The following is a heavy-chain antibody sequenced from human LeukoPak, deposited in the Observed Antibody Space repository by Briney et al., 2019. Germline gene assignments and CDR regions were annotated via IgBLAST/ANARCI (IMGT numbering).Heavy chain of an antibody. Sequence: SDTLSLTRTVSGGSRSSDSWRWIPHPPGQGLECIGYISHRGSTRHNPPLKTRVTISVDPSKSQLSLQLRSVTAADTAVYYCARRTRSFSYTYGDAYYCYYMDVWGKGTTVIVS. D-gene: IGHD5-18*01. J-gene: IGHJ6*03. CDR3: ARRTRSFSYTYGDAYYCYYMDV. CDR2: ISHRGST. CDR1: GGSRSSDS. V-gene: IGHV4-59*07.